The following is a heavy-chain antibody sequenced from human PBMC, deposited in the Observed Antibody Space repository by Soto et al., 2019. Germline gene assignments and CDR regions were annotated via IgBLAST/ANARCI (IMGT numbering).Heavy chain of an antibody. CDR3: AKGGGCSGGSCLSPANYGMDV. Sequence: PGGSLRLSCAASGFTFSSYAMSWVRQAPGKGLEWVSAISGSGGSTYYADSVKGRFTISRDNSKNTLYLQMNSLRAEDTAVYYCAKGGGCSGGSCLSPANYGMDVWGQGTTVTVSS. V-gene: IGHV3-23*01. CDR2: ISGSGGST. D-gene: IGHD2-15*01. J-gene: IGHJ6*02. CDR1: GFTFSSYA.